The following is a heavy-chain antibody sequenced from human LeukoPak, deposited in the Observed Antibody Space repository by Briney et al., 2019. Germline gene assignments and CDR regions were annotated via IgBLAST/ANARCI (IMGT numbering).Heavy chain of an antibody. CDR2: INHSGST. CDR1: GGSFSGYY. J-gene: IGHJ4*02. D-gene: IGHD6-19*01. CDR3: ARGRRGDSSGWAIFDY. Sequence: NSSETLSLTCAVYGGSFSGYYWSWIRQPPGKGLEWIGEINHSGSTNYNPSLKSRVTISVDTSKNQFSLKLSSVTAADTAVYYCARGRRGDSSGWAIFDYWGQGTLVTVSS. V-gene: IGHV4-34*01.